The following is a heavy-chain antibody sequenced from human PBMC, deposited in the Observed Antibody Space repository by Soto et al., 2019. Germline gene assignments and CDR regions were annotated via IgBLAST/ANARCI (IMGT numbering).Heavy chain of an antibody. CDR1: GGSISSGGYS. D-gene: IGHD2-15*01. Sequence: PSETLSLTCAVSGGSISSGGYSWSWIRQPPGKGLEWIGYIYHSGSTYYNPSLKSRVTISVDRSKNQFSLKLSSVTAADTAVYYCARARYGGNPPYYYYGMDVWGQGTTVTVSS. V-gene: IGHV4-30-2*01. CDR3: ARARYGGNPPYYYYGMDV. CDR2: IYHSGST. J-gene: IGHJ6*02.